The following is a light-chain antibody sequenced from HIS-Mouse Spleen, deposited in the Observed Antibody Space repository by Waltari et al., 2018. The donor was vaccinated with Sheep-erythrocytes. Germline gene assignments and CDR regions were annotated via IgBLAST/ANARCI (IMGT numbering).Light chain of an antibody. J-gene: IGLJ1*01. Sequence: QSALTQPRSVSGSPGQSVTISCPGTSSAVGGYTYVSWYQQHPGKAPKLMMYDVSKRPSGVPDRFSGSKSGNTASLTISGLQAEDEADYYCCSYAGSYNHVFATGTKVTVL. CDR3: CSYAGSYNHV. CDR1: SSAVGGYTY. V-gene: IGLV2-11*01. CDR2: DVS.